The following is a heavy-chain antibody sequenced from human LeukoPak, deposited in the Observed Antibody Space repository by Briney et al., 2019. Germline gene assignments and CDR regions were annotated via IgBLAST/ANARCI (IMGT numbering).Heavy chain of an antibody. CDR3: AKGKVVPATIYDY. J-gene: IGHJ4*02. V-gene: IGHV3-23*01. CDR1: GFTFSSYA. D-gene: IGHD2-2*02. CDR2: FSGGDGST. Sequence: GGSLRLSCAASGFTFSSYAMSWVRQAPGKGLEWVSGFSGGDGSTSYADSVKGRFTISRDNSKNTLYLQMNSLRADDTAVYYCAKGKVVPATIYDYWGQGTLVTVSS.